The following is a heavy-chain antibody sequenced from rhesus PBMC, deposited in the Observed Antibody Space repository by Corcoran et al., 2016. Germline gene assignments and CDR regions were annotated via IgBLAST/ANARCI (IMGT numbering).Heavy chain of an antibody. J-gene: IGHJ4*01. CDR3: AKGNYGNY. CDR2: INSGGGST. Sequence: EVQLVETGGGLVQPGGSLKLSCAASGFTFSSYGMSWVRQAPGKGLEWVSAINSGGGSTYYADSVKGRFTISRDNSKNTLSLQMNSLRPEDTAVYYCAKGNYGNYWGQGVLVTVSS. D-gene: IGHD4-29*01. V-gene: IGHV3S5*01. CDR1: GFTFSSYG.